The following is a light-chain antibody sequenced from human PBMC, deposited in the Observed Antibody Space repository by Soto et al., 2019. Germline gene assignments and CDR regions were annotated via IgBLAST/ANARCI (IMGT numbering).Light chain of an antibody. CDR2: GAS. J-gene: IGKJ1*01. CDR1: QSVSSN. V-gene: IGKV3-15*01. CDR3: QQYDNWPWT. Sequence: EIVMTQSPATLSVSPGERATLSCRASQSVSSNLAWYQQKPGQAPWLLIYGASTRAPGFPARFSGSGSGTDFTLTISSLQSEDFAVYYCQQYDNWPWTFGQGTKV.